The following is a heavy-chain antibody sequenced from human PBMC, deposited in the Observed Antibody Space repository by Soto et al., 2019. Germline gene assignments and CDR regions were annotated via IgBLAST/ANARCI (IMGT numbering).Heavy chain of an antibody. D-gene: IGHD5-18*01. CDR2: INAGNGNT. CDR1: GYTXSNYA. V-gene: IGHV1-3*01. J-gene: IGHJ1*01. CDR3: ARERGYSYGYDPADEYFQQ. Sequence: SXKVAFRAAGYTXSNYALDWVREAPRQRPEWMGWINAGNGNTKYSQKFQGRVTITTDTSASTAYMALSSLRSEDTAVYYCARERGYSYGYDPADEYFQQWGQGTLVTVSS.